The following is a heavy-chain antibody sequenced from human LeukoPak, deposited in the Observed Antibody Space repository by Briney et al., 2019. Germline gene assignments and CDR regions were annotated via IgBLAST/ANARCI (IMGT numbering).Heavy chain of an antibody. Sequence: HPGGSLRLSCAASGFTFSSYAMHWVRQAPGKGLEWVAVISYDGSNKYYADSVKGRFTISRDNSKNTLYLQMNSLRAEDTAVYYCARGSGSSSYSGYWGQGTLVTVSS. D-gene: IGHD6-6*01. J-gene: IGHJ4*02. V-gene: IGHV3-30*04. CDR3: ARGSGSSSYSGY. CDR2: ISYDGSNK. CDR1: GFTFSSYA.